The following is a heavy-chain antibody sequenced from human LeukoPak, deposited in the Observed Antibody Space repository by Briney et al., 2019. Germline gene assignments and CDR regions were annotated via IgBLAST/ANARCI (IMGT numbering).Heavy chain of an antibody. CDR2: ISGSGGST. CDR1: GFTFSSYA. Sequence: QTGGSLRLSCAASGFTFSSYAMSWVRQPPGKGLEWVSAISGSGGSTYYADPVKGRFTISRDNSKNTLYLQMNSLRAEDTAVYYCAKDTHSSSSDPRGWFDRGGQGTLVTVPS. V-gene: IGHV3-23*01. D-gene: IGHD6-6*01. CDR3: AKDTHSSSSDPRGWFDR. J-gene: IGHJ5*02.